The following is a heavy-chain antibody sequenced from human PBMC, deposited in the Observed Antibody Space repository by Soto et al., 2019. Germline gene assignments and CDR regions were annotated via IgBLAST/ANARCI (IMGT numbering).Heavy chain of an antibody. CDR2: ISGSGGST. Sequence: GGSLRLSCAASGFTFSSYAMGWVRQAPGKGLEWVSAISGSGGSTYYADSVKGRFTISRDNSKNTLYLQMNSLRAEDTAVYYCAKDQGVQLSAFDYWGQGTLVTVSS. CDR3: AKDQGVQLSAFDY. V-gene: IGHV3-23*01. CDR1: GFTFSSYA. D-gene: IGHD5-18*01. J-gene: IGHJ4*02.